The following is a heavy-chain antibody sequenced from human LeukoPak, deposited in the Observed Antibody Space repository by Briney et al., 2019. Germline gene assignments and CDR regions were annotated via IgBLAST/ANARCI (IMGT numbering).Heavy chain of an antibody. CDR3: ARISGPGDY. Sequence: PSETLSLTCTVSGGSISSSSYYWGWIRQPPGKGLEWIGSIYYSGSTYYNPSLKSRVTISVDTSKNQFSLKLSSVTAADTAMYYCARISGPGDYWGQGTLVTVSS. J-gene: IGHJ4*02. V-gene: IGHV4-39*01. CDR1: GGSISSSSYY. CDR2: IYYSGST. D-gene: IGHD3-10*01.